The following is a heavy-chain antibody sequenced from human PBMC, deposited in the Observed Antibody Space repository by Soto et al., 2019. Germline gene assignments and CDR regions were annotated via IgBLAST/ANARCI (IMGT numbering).Heavy chain of an antibody. Sequence: SVKVSCKASGGTFSSYAISWVRRAPGQGPEWMGGIIPIFGTANYAQKFQGRVTITADESTSTAYMELSSLRSEDTAVYYCAYGLVNHVYYYYYYGMDVWGQGTTVTVSS. CDR3: AYGLVNHVYYYYYYGMDV. CDR2: IIPIFGTA. CDR1: GGTFSSYA. V-gene: IGHV1-69*13. D-gene: IGHD3-9*01. J-gene: IGHJ6*02.